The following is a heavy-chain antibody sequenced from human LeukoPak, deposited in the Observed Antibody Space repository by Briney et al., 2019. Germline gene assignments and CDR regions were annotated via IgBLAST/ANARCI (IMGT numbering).Heavy chain of an antibody. CDR1: GYTFTGYY. Sequence: ASVKVSCKASGYTFTGYYMHWVRQAPGQGLEWMGWINPNSGGTNYAQKFQGRVTMTRDTSISTAYMEPSRLRSDDTAVYYCARFLYRGCDSNDYWGQGALVTVSS. J-gene: IGHJ4*02. V-gene: IGHV1-2*02. CDR3: ARFLYRGCDSNDY. D-gene: IGHD3-10*01. CDR2: INPNSGGT.